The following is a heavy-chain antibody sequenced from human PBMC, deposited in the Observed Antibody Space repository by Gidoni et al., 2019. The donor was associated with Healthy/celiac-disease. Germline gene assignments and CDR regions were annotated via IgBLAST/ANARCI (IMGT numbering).Heavy chain of an antibody. J-gene: IGHJ6*03. D-gene: IGHD2-15*01. CDR3: ARTKCCSGGSCYFGVGACYYMDV. CDR1: GGPLSSYP. CDR2: IIPIFGTA. V-gene: IGHV1-69*06. Sequence: QVQLVQSGAEVKQPGTPVTVSFTASGGPLSSYPIIWVRQAPGQGLAWMGGIIPIFGTANYAQKFQGRVTITADKSTSTAYMELSSLRSEDTAVYYCARTKCCSGGSCYFGVGACYYMDVWGKGTTVTVSS.